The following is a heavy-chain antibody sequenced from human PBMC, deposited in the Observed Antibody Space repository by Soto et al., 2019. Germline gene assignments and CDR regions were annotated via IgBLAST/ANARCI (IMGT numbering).Heavy chain of an antibody. V-gene: IGHV3-9*01. CDR3: AKDMRGGSSSSRYYYGLDV. J-gene: IGHJ6*02. CDR2: ISWNSGTI. D-gene: IGHD6-13*01. Sequence: EVQLVESGGGLVQPGRSLRLSCAASGFTFDDYAMHWVRQAPGKGLEWVLGISWNSGTIVYADSVKGRFTISRDNDKNYLYLQMNSLRGEDTALYYCAKDMRGGSSSSRYYYGLDVWGQGTTVTVSS. CDR1: GFTFDDYA.